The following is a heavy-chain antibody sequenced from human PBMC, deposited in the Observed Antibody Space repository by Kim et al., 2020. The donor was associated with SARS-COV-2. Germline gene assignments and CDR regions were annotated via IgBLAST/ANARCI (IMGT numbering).Heavy chain of an antibody. CDR2: ISWNSGSI. CDR3: AKFSVDNLTDYYYCMDV. Sequence: GGSLRLSCAASGFTFDDYAMHWVRQAPGKGLEWVSGISWNSGSIDYADSVKGRFTISRDNAKNSLYLQMNSLRAEDTALYYCAKFSVDNLTDYYYCMDVWGQGTTVTVSS. D-gene: IGHD3-9*01. J-gene: IGHJ6*02. V-gene: IGHV3-9*01. CDR1: GFTFDDYA.